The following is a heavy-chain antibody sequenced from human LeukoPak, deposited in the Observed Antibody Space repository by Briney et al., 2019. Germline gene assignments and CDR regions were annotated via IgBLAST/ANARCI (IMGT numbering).Heavy chain of an antibody. J-gene: IGHJ5*02. CDR1: GFTFSDYY. Sequence: GGPLRLSCAASGFTFSDYYMSWIRQAPGKGLEWVSYISSSGSTIYYADSVKGRFTISRDNAKNSLYLQMNSLRAEDTAVYYCARAPSVVVPDWFDPWGQGTLVTVSS. CDR3: ARAPSVVVPDWFDP. V-gene: IGHV3-11*01. CDR2: ISSSGSTI. D-gene: IGHD2-2*01.